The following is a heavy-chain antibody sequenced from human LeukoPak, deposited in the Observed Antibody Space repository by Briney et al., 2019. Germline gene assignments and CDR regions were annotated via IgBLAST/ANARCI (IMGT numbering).Heavy chain of an antibody. CDR2: IKSDGSST. CDR3: ARTFAAAHIDY. CDR1: GFTFSGYW. Sequence: GGSLRLSCAAAGFTFSGYWMHWVRQAPGKGLVWVSRIKSDGSSTTYADSVKGRFTISRGNAKNTLYLEMNSLRAEDTAVYYCARTFAAAHIDYWGQGTLVTVSS. J-gene: IGHJ4*02. V-gene: IGHV3-74*01. D-gene: IGHD2-15*01.